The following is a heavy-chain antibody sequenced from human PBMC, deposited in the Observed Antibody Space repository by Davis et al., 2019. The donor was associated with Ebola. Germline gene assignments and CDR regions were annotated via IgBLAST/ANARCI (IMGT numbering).Heavy chain of an antibody. V-gene: IGHV3-23*01. D-gene: IGHD6-6*01. J-gene: IGHJ4*02. CDR2: ITNSGSAT. CDR1: GFTFGAYA. CDR3: AKLGRYSSSSPLDY. Sequence: GESLKISCAASGFTFGAYAMTWVRQAPGKGLEWVSAITNSGSATNYADSVEGRFTISRDNSNNALYLQMNSLRAEDTAIYYCAKLGRYSSSSPLDYWGQGTLVTVSS.